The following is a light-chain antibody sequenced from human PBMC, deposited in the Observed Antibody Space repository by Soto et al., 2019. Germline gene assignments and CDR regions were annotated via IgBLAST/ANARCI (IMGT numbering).Light chain of an antibody. CDR1: QSVSSSY. Sequence: EIVLTQSPGTLSLSPGERATLSCRASQSVSSSYLAWYQQKPGQAPRLLIYGASSRATGIPDRFSGSGSGTDFTLTISRLEPEDFAVYYCQHYGSSPGTFGQGTKVDSK. CDR3: QHYGSSPGT. CDR2: GAS. J-gene: IGKJ1*01. V-gene: IGKV3-20*01.